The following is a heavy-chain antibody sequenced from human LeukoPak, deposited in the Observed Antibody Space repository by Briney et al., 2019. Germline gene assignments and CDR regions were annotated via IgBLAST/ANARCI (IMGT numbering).Heavy chain of an antibody. V-gene: IGHV1-18*01. CDR1: GYTFTSYG. D-gene: IGHD6-13*01. CDR2: ISAYNGNT. Sequence: ASAKVSCKPSGYTFTSYGIRCVRHTPGQGLEWMGWISAYNGNTNYAQKLQGRVTMTTDTSTSTAYMELRSLRSDDTSVYYCARVPRWYPFDYWGQGTRLSVFS. J-gene: IGHJ4*02. CDR3: ARVPRWYPFDY.